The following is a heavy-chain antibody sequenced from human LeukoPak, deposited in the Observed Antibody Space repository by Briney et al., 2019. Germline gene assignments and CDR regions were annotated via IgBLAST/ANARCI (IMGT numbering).Heavy chain of an antibody. CDR1: GFNFRAYW. CDR3: AKGYRYYWYFDL. Sequence: GGSLRLSCTTSGFNFRAYWMGWVRQAPGKGLEWVSAISGSGGSTYYADSVKGRFTISRDNSKNTLYLQMNSLRAEDTAVYYCAKGYRYYWYFDLWGRGTLVTVSS. V-gene: IGHV3-23*01. CDR2: ISGSGGST. D-gene: IGHD1-1*01. J-gene: IGHJ2*01.